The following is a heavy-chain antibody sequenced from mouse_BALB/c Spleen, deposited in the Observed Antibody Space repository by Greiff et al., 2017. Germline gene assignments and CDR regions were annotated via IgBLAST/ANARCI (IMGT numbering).Heavy chain of an antibody. CDR3: ARSHYRSLDY. V-gene: IGHV1-69*01. CDR2: IDTSDSYT. Sequence: VQLQQPGAELVMPGASVKMSCKASGYTFTDYWMHWVKQRPGQGLEWIGAIDTSDSYTSYNQKFKGKATLTVDESSSTAYMQLSSLTSEDSAVYYCARSHYRSLDYWGQGTTLTVSS. D-gene: IGHD2-14*01. CDR1: GYTFTDYW. J-gene: IGHJ2*01.